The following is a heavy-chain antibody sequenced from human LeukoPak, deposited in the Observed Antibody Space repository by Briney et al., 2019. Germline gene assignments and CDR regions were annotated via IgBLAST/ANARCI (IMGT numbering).Heavy chain of an antibody. D-gene: IGHD2-2*01. J-gene: IGHJ4*02. CDR2: ISYDGSKK. V-gene: IGHV3-30*03. CDR3: ARSDCASTSCSHYFDY. Sequence: PGRSLRLSCAASGFTFSSYGMHWVRQAPGKGLEWVAVISYDGSKKYYADSVKGRFTISRDNSKNTLFLQMNSLRAEDTAVYYCARSDCASTSCSHYFDYWGQGTLVTVSS. CDR1: GFTFSSYG.